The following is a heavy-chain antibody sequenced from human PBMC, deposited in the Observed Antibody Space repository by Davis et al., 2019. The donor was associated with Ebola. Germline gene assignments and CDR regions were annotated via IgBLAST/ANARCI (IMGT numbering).Heavy chain of an antibody. CDR1: GFIFSRNA. D-gene: IGHD6-19*01. Sequence: GESLKISCEASGFIFSRNAMSWVRQAPGKGPEWVSGISGGGDVTYYADSVKGRFTISRDNSKNTLYLQMNSLRAEDTAVYYCAKAPLVHSSGFHYYGMDVWGQGTTVTVSS. J-gene: IGHJ6*02. CDR3: AKAPLVHSSGFHYYGMDV. CDR2: ISGGGDVT. V-gene: IGHV3-23*01.